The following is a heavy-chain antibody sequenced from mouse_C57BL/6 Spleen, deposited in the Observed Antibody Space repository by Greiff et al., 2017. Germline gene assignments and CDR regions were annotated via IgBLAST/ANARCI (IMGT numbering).Heavy chain of an antibody. CDR3: ALSAIPCYDYGEGGMDY. V-gene: IGHV1-18*01. CDR1: GYTFTDYN. J-gene: IGHJ4*01. CDR2: INPNNGGT. D-gene: IGHD2-4*01. Sequence: EVQLQQSGPELVKPGASVKIPCKASGYTFTDYNMDWVKQSHGKSLEWIGDINPNNGGTIYNKKFKGKATLPIDKSSSAASMELRSLTSEDTAVYYCALSAIPCYDYGEGGMDYWGQGTSVTVSS.